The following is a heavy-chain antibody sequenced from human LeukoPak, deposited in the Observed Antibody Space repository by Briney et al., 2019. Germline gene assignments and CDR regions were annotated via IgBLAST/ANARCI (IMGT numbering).Heavy chain of an antibody. Sequence: SETLSLTCAVSGGSISSSNWWSWVRQPPGKGLEWIGEIYHSGSTNYNPSLKSRVTISVGKSKNQFSLKLSSVTAADTAVYYCARGPYCSGGSCYEFDYWGQGTLVTVSS. V-gene: IGHV4-4*02. D-gene: IGHD2-15*01. J-gene: IGHJ4*02. CDR1: GGSISSSNW. CDR2: IYHSGST. CDR3: ARGPYCSGGSCYEFDY.